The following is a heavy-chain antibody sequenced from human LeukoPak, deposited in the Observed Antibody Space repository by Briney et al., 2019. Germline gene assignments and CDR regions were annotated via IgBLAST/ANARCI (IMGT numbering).Heavy chain of an antibody. V-gene: IGHV1-2*02. J-gene: IGHJ3*02. CDR1: GYTFTGYY. Sequence: ASVKVSCKASGYTFTGYYMHWVRQAPGQGLEWMGWINPNSGGTNYAQKFQGRVTMTRDTSISTAYMELSRLRSDNTAVYYCARDPSFPTAGLDIWGQGTMVTVSS. CDR3: ARDPSFPTAGLDI. D-gene: IGHD4-11*01. CDR2: INPNSGGT.